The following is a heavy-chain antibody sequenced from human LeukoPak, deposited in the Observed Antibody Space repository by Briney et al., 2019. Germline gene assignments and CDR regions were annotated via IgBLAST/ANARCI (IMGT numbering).Heavy chain of an antibody. V-gene: IGHV4-39*07. J-gene: IGHJ6*02. D-gene: IGHD3-10*01. CDR1: GGSISSSSYY. CDR3: ARGLWFVLIGYRYGMDV. Sequence: PSETLSFTCTVSGGSISSSSYYWGWIRQPPGKGLEWIGEINHSGSTNYNPSLKSRVTISVDTSKNQFSLKLSSVTAADTAVYYCARGLWFVLIGYRYGMDVWGQGTTVTVSS. CDR2: INHSGST.